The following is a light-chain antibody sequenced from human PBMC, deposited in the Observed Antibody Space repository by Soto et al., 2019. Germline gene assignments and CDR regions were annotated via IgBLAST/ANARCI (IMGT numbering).Light chain of an antibody. CDR1: QSVGSS. V-gene: IGKV3-15*01. CDR3: QQYDNWPPT. Sequence: EIVMTQSPATLSVSPGERVTLSFRASQSVGSSLAWYQQKPGQAPRLLIFRASTRAAGFPARFSGSGSGTEFTLTISSLQSEDFAVYSCQQYDNWPPTFGGGTKVDIK. CDR2: RAS. J-gene: IGKJ4*01.